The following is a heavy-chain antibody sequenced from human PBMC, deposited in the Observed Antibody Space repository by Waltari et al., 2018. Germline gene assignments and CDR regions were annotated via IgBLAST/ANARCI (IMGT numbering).Heavy chain of an antibody. CDR3: ATYIGASIGTAAFDV. D-gene: IGHD5-12*01. CDR1: GGSITSNRHY. V-gene: IGHV4-39*02. J-gene: IGHJ3*01. CDR2: MSYNGAT. Sequence: QLQLQESGPGLGKPSETLSLTCLVPGGSITSNRHYWAWIRQPPGQGLAWIGTMSYNGATYSSPSLKSRVTVSRDTSKNHLSLKLDSVTAADTAVYYCATYIGASIGTAAFDVWGQGTMVTVSS.